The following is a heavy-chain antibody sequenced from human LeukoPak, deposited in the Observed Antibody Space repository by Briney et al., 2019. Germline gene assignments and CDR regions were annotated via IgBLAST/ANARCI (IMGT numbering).Heavy chain of an antibody. Sequence: SETLSLTCTVSGYSIISGSYWAWIRQPPGKGLEWIGHIYHSGTTSCNLSLKSRVTISVDTSNNQFSLKLSSVTAADTAVYYCARDRRDYYMDVWGKGTTVTVSS. CDR2: IYHSGTT. CDR3: ARDRRDYYMDV. CDR1: GYSIISGSY. J-gene: IGHJ6*03. V-gene: IGHV4-38-2*02.